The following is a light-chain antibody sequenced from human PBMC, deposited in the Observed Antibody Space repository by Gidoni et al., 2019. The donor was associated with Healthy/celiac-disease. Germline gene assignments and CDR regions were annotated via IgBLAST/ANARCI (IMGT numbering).Light chain of an antibody. Sequence: SYVLTQPPSVSVAPGKTARITCGGNKIGSKSVHWYQQKPGQAPVLVVYDDSDRPSGIPERFPGSNSGNTATLTISRVEAGDEADYYCQVWDSSSDHPGVVFGGGTKLTVL. J-gene: IGLJ2*01. CDR3: QVWDSSSDHPGVV. CDR2: DDS. CDR1: KIGSKS. V-gene: IGLV3-21*03.